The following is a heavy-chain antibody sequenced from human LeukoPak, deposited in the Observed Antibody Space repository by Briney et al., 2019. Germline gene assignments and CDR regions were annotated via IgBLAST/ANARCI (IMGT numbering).Heavy chain of an antibody. V-gene: IGHV4-39*07. D-gene: IGHD3-22*01. Sequence: KPSETLSLTCTVSGGSISSSSYYWGWIRQPPGKGLEWIGSIYYSGSTYYDPSLKSRVTISVDTSKNQFSLKLSSVTAADTAVYYCARDVSSGYYPDYWGQGTLVTVSS. CDR1: GGSISSSSYY. J-gene: IGHJ4*02. CDR3: ARDVSSGYYPDY. CDR2: IYYSGST.